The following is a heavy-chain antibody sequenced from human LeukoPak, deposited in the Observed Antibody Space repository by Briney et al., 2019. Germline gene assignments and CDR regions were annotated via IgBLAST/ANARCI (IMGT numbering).Heavy chain of an antibody. CDR2: INPNSGGT. V-gene: IGHV1-2*02. CDR1: GYTFTGYY. CDR3: ARVGSLGIYYYYMDV. Sequence: ASVKVSCKASGYTFTGYYMHWVRQAPGQGLEWMGWINPNSGGTNYAQKFQGRVTMTRDTSISTAYMELSRLRSDDTAVYYCARVGSLGIYYYYMDVWGKGTTVTVSS. D-gene: IGHD3-10*01. J-gene: IGHJ6*03.